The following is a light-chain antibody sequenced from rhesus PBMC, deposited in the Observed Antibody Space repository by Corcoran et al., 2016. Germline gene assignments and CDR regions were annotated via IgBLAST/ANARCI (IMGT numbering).Light chain of an antibody. J-gene: IGLJ1*01. CDR3: ASYGGSDTYI. CDR2: EVS. Sequence: QAALTQARSVSGSPGQSVTISCTGASSDIGTYNYVSWYQQHPGTAPKLIIYEVSQRPSGVSDRFSASKSVNTASLTISGLQAVDEADYYCASYGGSDTYIFGVGTRLTVL. V-gene: IGLV2-32*02. CDR1: SSDIGTYNY.